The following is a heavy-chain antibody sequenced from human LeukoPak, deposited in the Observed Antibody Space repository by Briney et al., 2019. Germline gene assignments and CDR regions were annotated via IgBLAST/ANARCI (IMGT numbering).Heavy chain of an antibody. CDR2: IYYSGST. V-gene: IGHV4-59*08. CDR3: ARYDYGSGYPGSWLDP. CDR1: GASISSYF. Sequence: SETLSLTCTVSGASISSYFWTWIRQSPGKGLEWIGYIYYSGSTNYNPSLKSRVTISVDTSKNQFSLKLNSVTAADTAVYYCARYDYGSGYPGSWLDPWGQGTLVTVSS. J-gene: IGHJ5*02. D-gene: IGHD3-10*01.